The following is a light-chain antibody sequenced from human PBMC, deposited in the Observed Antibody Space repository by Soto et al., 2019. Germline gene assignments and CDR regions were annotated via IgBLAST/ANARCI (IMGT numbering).Light chain of an antibody. J-gene: IGKJ5*01. CDR3: QQYDNLPIT. CDR2: DAS. Sequence: IQMIQSPSSMSASLGHRMNINWEASQDIGNYLNWYQQKPGKAPKLLIYDASTLESGVPSRFSGSGSGTDFTFTISSLQPEDFATYYCQQYDNLPITFGQGTRLEI. CDR1: QDIGNY. V-gene: IGKV1-33*01.